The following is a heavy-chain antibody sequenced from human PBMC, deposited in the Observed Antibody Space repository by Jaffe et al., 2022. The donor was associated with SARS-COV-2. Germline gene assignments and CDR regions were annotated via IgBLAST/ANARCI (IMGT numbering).Heavy chain of an antibody. D-gene: IGHD3-10*01. J-gene: IGHJ6*02. CDR2: ISGDGSDT. Sequence: EVQLLESGGALVQPGGSLRLSCVASGFTFSSYAMSWVRQAPGKGLEWVSSISGDGSDTYYADSMKGRFTISRDNYKNTLYLQMNSLRAEDTALYYCAKGVSMGTLDYYYYAVDVWGQGTTVTVSS. CDR3: AKGVSMGTLDYYYYAVDV. V-gene: IGHV3-23*01. CDR1: GFTFSSYA.